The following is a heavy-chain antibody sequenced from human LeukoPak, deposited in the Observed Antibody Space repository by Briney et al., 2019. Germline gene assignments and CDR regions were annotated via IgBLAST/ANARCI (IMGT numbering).Heavy chain of an antibody. Sequence: SETLSLTCTVSGGSISSSSYYWGWIRQPPGKGLEWIGSIYYSGSTYYNPSLKSRVTISVDTSKNQFSLKLSSVTAADTAVYYCASGNSRDFDYWGQGTLVTVSS. D-gene: IGHD1-14*01. CDR1: GGSISSSSYY. CDR3: ASGNSRDFDY. V-gene: IGHV4-39*07. CDR2: IYYSGST. J-gene: IGHJ4*02.